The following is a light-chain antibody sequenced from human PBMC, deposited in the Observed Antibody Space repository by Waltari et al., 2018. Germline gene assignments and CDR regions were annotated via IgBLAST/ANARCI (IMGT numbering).Light chain of an antibody. J-gene: IGKJ4*01. Sequence: EVVLTQSPATLSLSPGESATLSCRASQSVRSYLAWYQQKPGQAPRLLKYEVSNRATGIPARFSGSGSGTDFTLTISSPEPEDSAVYFCQQRSNWPLTFGGGTKVEIK. CDR1: QSVRSY. CDR2: EVS. V-gene: IGKV3-11*01. CDR3: QQRSNWPLT.